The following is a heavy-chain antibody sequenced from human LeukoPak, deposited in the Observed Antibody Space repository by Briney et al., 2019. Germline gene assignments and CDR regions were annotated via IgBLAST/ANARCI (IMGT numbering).Heavy chain of an antibody. CDR2: MNPNSGNT. V-gene: IGHV1-8*03. CDR3: ARDRGDGYGLNWFDP. CDR1: GYTFTSYD. Sequence: ASVKVSCKAPGYTFTSYDINWVRQATGQGLEWMGWMNPNSGNTGYAQKFQGRVTITRNTSISTAYMELSSLRSEDTAVYYCARDRGDGYGLNWFDPWGQGTLVTVSS. J-gene: IGHJ5*02. D-gene: IGHD5-24*01.